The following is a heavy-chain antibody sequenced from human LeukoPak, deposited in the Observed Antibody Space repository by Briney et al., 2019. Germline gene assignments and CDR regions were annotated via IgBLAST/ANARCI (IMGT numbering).Heavy chain of an antibody. Sequence: SVTVSCKASGGTFSSYAISWVRQAPGQGLEWMGGIIPIFGTANYAQKFQGRVTITADESTSTAYMELSSLRSEDTAVYYCARVLMATRSGYYMDVWGKGTTVTISS. CDR2: IIPIFGTA. D-gene: IGHD5-24*01. J-gene: IGHJ6*03. CDR3: ARVLMATRSGYYMDV. CDR1: GGTFSSYA. V-gene: IGHV1-69*13.